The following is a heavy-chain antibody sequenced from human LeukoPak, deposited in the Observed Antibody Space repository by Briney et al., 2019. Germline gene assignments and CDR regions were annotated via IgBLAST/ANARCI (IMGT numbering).Heavy chain of an antibody. CDR1: GFSFSSYG. Sequence: GGSLRLSCGASGFSFSSYGMHWVRQAPGKGLEWGTFIRYDGSNKYYADSVKGRFTISRDNSKNTLYLQMNSLRVEDTAVYYCVKADNSAYYYVSDYYYMDVWVKGTTVTVSS. V-gene: IGHV3-30*02. J-gene: IGHJ6*03. D-gene: IGHD3-22*01. CDR2: IRYDGSNK. CDR3: VKADNSAYYYVSDYYYMDV.